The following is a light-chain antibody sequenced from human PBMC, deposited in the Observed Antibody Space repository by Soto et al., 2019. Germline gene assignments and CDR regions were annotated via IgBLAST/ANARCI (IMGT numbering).Light chain of an antibody. J-gene: IGLJ3*02. CDR1: DIVRKS. Sequence: SYELSQPPSVSVAPGETARITCGGKDIVRKSVHWYMQTPGQAPILVIFYDSDRPSTVPERFSASNSGDTATLTISRVVAGDEADYYCQVWDGDSDHRVFGGGTKLTVL. CDR3: QVWDGDSDHRV. V-gene: IGLV3-21*04. CDR2: YDS.